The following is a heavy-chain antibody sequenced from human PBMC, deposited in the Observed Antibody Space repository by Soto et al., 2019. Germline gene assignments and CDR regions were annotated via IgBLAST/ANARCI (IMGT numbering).Heavy chain of an antibody. CDR3: ARWGARLGYCSSTSCYILTLGGNFDY. J-gene: IGHJ4*02. D-gene: IGHD2-2*02. CDR1: GGSFSGYY. V-gene: IGHV4-34*01. Sequence: PSETLSLTCAVYGGSFSGYYWSWIRQPPGKGLEWIGEINHSGSTNYNPSLKSRVTISVDTSKNQFSLKLSSVTAADTAVYYCARWGARLGYCSSTSCYILTLGGNFDYRGQGTLVTV. CDR2: INHSGST.